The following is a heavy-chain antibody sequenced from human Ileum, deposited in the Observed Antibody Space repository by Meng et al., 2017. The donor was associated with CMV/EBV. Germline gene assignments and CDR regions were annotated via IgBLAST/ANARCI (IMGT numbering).Heavy chain of an antibody. Sequence: GESLKISCAASGFTLSDHYMDWVRQPRGKGLEWVANIKQVGSEKSYVDSVKGRFTISRDNAKNALYLQMNSLRADDTDLYYCARGYFGGLEVLDWGQGTLVTVSS. D-gene: IGHD3-16*01. CDR2: IKQVGSEK. V-gene: IGHV3-7*01. CDR3: ARGYFGGLEVLD. CDR1: GFTLSDHY. J-gene: IGHJ4*02.